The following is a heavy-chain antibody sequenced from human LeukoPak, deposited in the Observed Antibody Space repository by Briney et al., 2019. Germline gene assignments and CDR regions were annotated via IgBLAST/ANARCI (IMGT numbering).Heavy chain of an antibody. J-gene: IGHJ6*03. Sequence: ASVKVSCKASGYTFTSYDINWVRQATGQGLEWMGWMNPNSGSTGYAQKFQGRVTITRNTSISTAYMELSSLRSEDTAVYYCAREYDFWSGYSSYYYMDVWGKGTTVTVSS. CDR3: AREYDFWSGYSSYYYMDV. CDR1: GYTFTSYD. CDR2: MNPNSGST. V-gene: IGHV1-8*03. D-gene: IGHD3-3*01.